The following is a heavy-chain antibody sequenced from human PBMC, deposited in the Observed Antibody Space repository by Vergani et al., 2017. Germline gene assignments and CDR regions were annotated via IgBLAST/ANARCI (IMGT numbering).Heavy chain of an antibody. D-gene: IGHD6-13*01. Sequence: EVQLVESGGGLVQPGGSLRLSCAASGFTFDDYAMHWVRQAPGKGLEWVSSISWNSGSIGYADSVKGRFTVSRDNAKNSLYLQMNSLRAEDTALYYCAKRIAAAGTPNYFDYWGQGTLVTVSS. V-gene: IGHV3-9*01. CDR3: AKRIAAAGTPNYFDY. J-gene: IGHJ4*02. CDR2: ISWNSGSI. CDR1: GFTFDDYA.